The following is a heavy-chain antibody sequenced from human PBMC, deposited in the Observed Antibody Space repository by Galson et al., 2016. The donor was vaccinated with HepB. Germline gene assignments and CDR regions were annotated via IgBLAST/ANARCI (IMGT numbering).Heavy chain of an antibody. Sequence: TLSLTCTVSGVSISNGPYYWSWIRQHEGKGLEWIGYISYSGSTYYNPSLKSRVAISLDRSKSQFSLNLTSVTAADTAVYYCASYGDYYFDYWVQGTLVTVS. V-gene: IGHV4-31*03. D-gene: IGHD4-17*01. J-gene: IGHJ4*02. CDR1: GVSISNGPYY. CDR2: ISYSGST. CDR3: ASYGDYYFDY.